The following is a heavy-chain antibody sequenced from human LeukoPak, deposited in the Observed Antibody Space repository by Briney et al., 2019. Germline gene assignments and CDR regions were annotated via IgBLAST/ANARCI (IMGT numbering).Heavy chain of an antibody. V-gene: IGHV4-4*09. CDR1: GGSISSYY. Sequence: SETLFLTCTVSGGSISSYYWSWIRQPPGKGLEWIGYIYTSGSTNYNPSLKSRVTISVDTSKNQFSPKLSSVTAADTAVYYCARHGVTYYYGSGSEWFDPWGQGTLVTVSS. CDR2: IYTSGST. CDR3: ARHGVTYYYGSGSEWFDP. J-gene: IGHJ5*02. D-gene: IGHD3-10*01.